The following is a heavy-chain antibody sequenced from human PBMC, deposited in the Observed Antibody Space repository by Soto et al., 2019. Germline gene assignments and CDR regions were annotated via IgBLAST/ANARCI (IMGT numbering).Heavy chain of an antibody. CDR3: ARRPSSGSFDY. D-gene: IGHD3-10*01. CDR1: GFTFSSYA. Sequence: GGSLRLSCAASGFTFSSYAMHWVRQAPGKGLEWVAVISYDGSNKFYADSVKGRFTISRDNSENTLYVEMNSLRAEDTAVYYCARRPSSGSFDYWGQGTLVTVPS. J-gene: IGHJ4*02. V-gene: IGHV3-30-3*01. CDR2: ISYDGSNK.